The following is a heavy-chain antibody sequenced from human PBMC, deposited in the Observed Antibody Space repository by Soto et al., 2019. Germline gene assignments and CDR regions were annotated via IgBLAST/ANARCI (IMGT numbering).Heavy chain of an antibody. D-gene: IGHD4-4*01. J-gene: IGHJ5*02. Sequence: QVQLVESGGGVVQPGRSLRLSCAASGFTFSSYGRHWVRQAPGKGLEWVAVISYDGSNKYYADSVKGRFTIARDNSKNTLYLQMNSLRAEDTAVYYCAKDQGSYSNYLTANWFDPWGQGTLVTVSS. CDR1: GFTFSSYG. CDR2: ISYDGSNK. V-gene: IGHV3-30*18. CDR3: AKDQGSYSNYLTANWFDP.